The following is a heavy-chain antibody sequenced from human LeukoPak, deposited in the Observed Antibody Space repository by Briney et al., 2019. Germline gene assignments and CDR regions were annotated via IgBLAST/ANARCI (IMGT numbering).Heavy chain of an antibody. CDR1: GGTFSSYA. J-gene: IGHJ4*02. CDR3: ARVRYYYDSSGYYWFDPNFDY. V-gene: IGHV1-69*13. D-gene: IGHD3-22*01. CDR2: IIPILGTA. Sequence: SVKVSCKASGGTFSSYAISWVRQAPGQGLEWMGGIIPILGTANYAQKFQGRVTITADESTSTAYMELSSLRSEDTAVCYCARVRYYYDSSGYYWFDPNFDYWGQGTLVTVSS.